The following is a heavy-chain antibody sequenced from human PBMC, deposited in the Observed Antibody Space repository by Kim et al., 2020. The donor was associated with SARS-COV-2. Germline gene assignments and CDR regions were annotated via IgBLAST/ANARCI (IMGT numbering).Heavy chain of an antibody. V-gene: IGHV4-39*07. J-gene: IGHJ3*02. D-gene: IGHD2-2*01. Sequence: YHNPSLKSRITITVSTSKNYFCLKLSSVTAADTAVYYCADQLPNDAFDIWGQGTMVTVSS. CDR3: ADQLPNDAFDI.